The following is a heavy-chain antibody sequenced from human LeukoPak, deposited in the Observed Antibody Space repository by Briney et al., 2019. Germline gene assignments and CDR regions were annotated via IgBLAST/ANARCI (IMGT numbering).Heavy chain of an antibody. V-gene: IGHV3-21*01. Sequence: GGSLRLSCAASGFTFSSYSMNWVCQAPGKGLEWVSSISSSSSYIYYADSVKGRFTISRDNAKNSLYLQMNSLRAEDTAVYYCARVGPSGYYYDSSGYYRRYFDLWGRGTLVTVSS. J-gene: IGHJ2*01. D-gene: IGHD3-22*01. CDR3: ARVGPSGYYYDSSGYYRRYFDL. CDR1: GFTFSSYS. CDR2: ISSSSSYI.